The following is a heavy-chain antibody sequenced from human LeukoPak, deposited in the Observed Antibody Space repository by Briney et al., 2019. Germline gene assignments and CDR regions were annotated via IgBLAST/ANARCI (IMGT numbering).Heavy chain of an antibody. J-gene: IGHJ4*02. Sequence: PGGSLRLSCAASGFTFSSYAMSWVRQAPGKGLEWVSAISGSGGSTYYADSVKGRFTISRDNSKHTLYLQMNSLRAEDTAVYYCAKDRRGYCSSTSCSPFDYWGQGTLVTVSS. CDR2: ISGSGGST. CDR1: GFTFSSYA. D-gene: IGHD2-2*01. V-gene: IGHV3-23*01. CDR3: AKDRRGYCSSTSCSPFDY.